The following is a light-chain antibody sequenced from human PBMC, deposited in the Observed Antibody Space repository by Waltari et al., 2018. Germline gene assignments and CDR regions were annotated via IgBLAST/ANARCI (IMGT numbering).Light chain of an antibody. CDR2: GTS. CDR3: QQYDGEVVT. Sequence: EILLTQFPSTLTLSPGERAAPPCRASQNVNSISLTWYQQKLGQAPRLLIYGTSSRATGIPDRFSGSGSGTDFTLTIIRLEPEDFAVYYCQQYDGEVVTFGGGTKVEIK. CDR1: QNVNSIS. J-gene: IGKJ4*01. V-gene: IGKV3-20*01.